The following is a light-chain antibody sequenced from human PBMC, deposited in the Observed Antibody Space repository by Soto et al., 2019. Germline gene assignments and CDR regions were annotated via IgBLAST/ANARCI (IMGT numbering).Light chain of an antibody. J-gene: IGLJ1*01. CDR1: KSDIGVYDF. CDR3: VSYTSSTTYV. CDR2: EVV. Sequence: QSVLTQPPSASGSPGQSVTISCTGTKSDIGVYDFVSWYQHHPGKAPRLIIYEVVQRPSGVPDRFSGSKSGNTASLIISRLQTEDEADYYCVSYTSSTTYVFGTGTKVTVL. V-gene: IGLV2-8*01.